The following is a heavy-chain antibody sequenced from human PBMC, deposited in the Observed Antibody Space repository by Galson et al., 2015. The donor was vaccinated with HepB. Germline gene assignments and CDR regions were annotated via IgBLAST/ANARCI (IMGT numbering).Heavy chain of an antibody. Sequence: SLRLSCAASGFTFSNSGMHWVRQAPGKGLEWVAVISYDGSNKYYADSVEGRFTISRDNSKNTLYVQMNSLRPEDTSVYYCVKGSSTRWYDHFDYWGQGTLDTVSS. J-gene: IGHJ4*02. V-gene: IGHV3-30*18. CDR2: ISYDGSNK. CDR3: VKGSSTRWYDHFDY. D-gene: IGHD6-13*01. CDR1: GFTFSNSG.